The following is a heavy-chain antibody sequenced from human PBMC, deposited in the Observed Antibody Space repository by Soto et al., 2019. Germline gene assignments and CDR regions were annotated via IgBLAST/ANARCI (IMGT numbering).Heavy chain of an antibody. V-gene: IGHV4-30-2*01. CDR3: ATSRKFFQI. Sequence: QLQLQESGSGLVKPSQTLSLTCAVSGGYIRGGYYSWSWIRQPPGKGLEWLLFIYNSGSTYYHSSLKSRVTISVDSSKNTLFLKLNSVTAADTAVYYCATSRKFFQIWGQGPTVTVSS. CDR1: GGYIRGGYYS. J-gene: IGHJ3*02. CDR2: IYNSGST.